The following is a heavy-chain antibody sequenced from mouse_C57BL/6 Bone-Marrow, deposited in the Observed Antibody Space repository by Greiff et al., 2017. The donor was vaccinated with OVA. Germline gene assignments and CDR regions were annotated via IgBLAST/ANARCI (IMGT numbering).Heavy chain of an antibody. D-gene: IGHD2-5*01. CDR2: IDPNSGGT. CDR1: GYTFTSYW. J-gene: IGHJ4*01. Sequence: QVQLKQSGAELVKPGASVKLSCKASGYTFTSYWMHWVKQRPGRGLEWIGRIDPNSGGTKYNEKFKSKATLTVDKPSSTAYMQLSSLTSEDSAVYYCAIYYSNSYYAMDYWGQGTSVTVSS. CDR3: AIYYSNSYYAMDY. V-gene: IGHV1-72*01.